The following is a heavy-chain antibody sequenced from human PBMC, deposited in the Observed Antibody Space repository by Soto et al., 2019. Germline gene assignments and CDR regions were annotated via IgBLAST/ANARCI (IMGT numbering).Heavy chain of an antibody. J-gene: IGHJ4*02. CDR1: WFTFSSSA. CDR3: AKTRQAPVGTHFFDL. V-gene: IGHV3-23*01. CDR2: VSADGVSS. Sequence: PEGSLRLSCEGSWFTFSSSAMGWVRQAPGKGLEWLSSVSADGVSSFSADSVRGRFRVSRDNSKNTLFLQMRFLRVEDTAVYYCAKTRQAPVGTHFFDLWGQGTQVTVSS.